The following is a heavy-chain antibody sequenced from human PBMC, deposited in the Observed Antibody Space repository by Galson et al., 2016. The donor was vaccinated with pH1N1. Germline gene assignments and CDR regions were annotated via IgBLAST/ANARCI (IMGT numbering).Heavy chain of an antibody. CDR2: MNPSSGNT. J-gene: IGHJ2*01. CDR3: AIMYCGGDCPPGYFDR. Sequence: SVKVSCKASGYTFTNFDINWVRQATGQGLEWMGWMNPSSGNTSYAQKFQGRVTMTRNTPIRTAYMELSSLRSEDTAIYYCAIMYCGGDCPPGYFDRWGRGTLVTVSS. D-gene: IGHD2-21*02. V-gene: IGHV1-8*01. CDR1: GYTFTNFD.